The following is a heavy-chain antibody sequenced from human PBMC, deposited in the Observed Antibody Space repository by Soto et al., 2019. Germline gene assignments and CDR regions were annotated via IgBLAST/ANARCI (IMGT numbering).Heavy chain of an antibody. J-gene: IGHJ6*02. D-gene: IGHD6-13*01. V-gene: IGHV3-30*18. CDR2: ILYDGSNK. CDR3: AKERSSRYGMDV. CDR1: GFTFSSYG. Sequence: GGSLRLSCAASGFTFSSYGMHWVRQAPGKGLEWVAVILYDGSNKYYVDSVKGRFTISRDNSKNTLYLQMNSLRAEDTAVYYCAKERSSRYGMDVWGQGTTVTVSS.